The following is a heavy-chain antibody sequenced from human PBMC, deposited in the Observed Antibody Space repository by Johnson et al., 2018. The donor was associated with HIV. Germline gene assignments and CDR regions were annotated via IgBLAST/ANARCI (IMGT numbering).Heavy chain of an antibody. CDR3: AKHIVLVVYAIGAAFDI. CDR1: GFNFNIYG. CDR2: ISGSGGST. Sequence: VHLVESGGDMVQPGRSLRLSCAASGFNFNIYGMHWVRQAPGKGLEWVSAISGSGGSTYYADSVKGRFTISRDNSKNTLYLQMNSLRAEDTAVYYCAKHIVLVVYAIGAAFDIWGQGTMVTVSS. J-gene: IGHJ3*02. D-gene: IGHD2-8*02. V-gene: IGHV3-23*04.